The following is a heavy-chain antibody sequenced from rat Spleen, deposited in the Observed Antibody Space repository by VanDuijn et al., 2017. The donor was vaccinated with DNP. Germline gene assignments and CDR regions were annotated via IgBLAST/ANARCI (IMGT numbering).Heavy chain of an antibody. V-gene: IGHV5-7*01. Sequence: EVQLVESGGGLVQPGRSLRLSCAASGFTFSDYNMAWVRQAPEKGLEWVATISYDGSSTYYRDSVKGRFTISRDNAKSTLYLQMDSLRSEDTATYFCTTLRSSYIEDYWGQGVMVTVSS. CDR1: GFTFSDYN. CDR2: ISYDGSST. CDR3: TTLRSSYIEDY. J-gene: IGHJ2*01. D-gene: IGHD1-2*01.